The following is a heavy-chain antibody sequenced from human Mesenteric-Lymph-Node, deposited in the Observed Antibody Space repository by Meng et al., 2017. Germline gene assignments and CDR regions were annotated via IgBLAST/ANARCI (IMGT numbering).Heavy chain of an antibody. CDR3: ARDNYFDY. CDR1: RFTISSYT. CDR2: ISASGSRT. V-gene: IGHV3-23*01. Sequence: GESLKISCAASRFTISSYTMTWVRQAPGKGLEWVSVISASGSRTHYADSVKGRFTISRDNSRNTLFLQMNSLRAEDTAVYYCARDNYFDYWGQGTLVTVSS. J-gene: IGHJ4*02.